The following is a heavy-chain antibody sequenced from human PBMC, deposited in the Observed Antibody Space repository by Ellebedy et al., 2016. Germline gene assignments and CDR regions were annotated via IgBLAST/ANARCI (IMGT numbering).Heavy chain of an antibody. V-gene: IGHV1-69*13. Sequence: SVKVSCXASGGTFSSYAISWVRQAPGQGLEWMGGIIPIFGTANYAQKFQGRVTITADESTSTAYMELSSLRSEDTAVYYCARDDKSLLYFDYWGQGTLVTVSS. J-gene: IGHJ4*02. CDR3: ARDDKSLLYFDY. CDR2: IIPIFGTA. CDR1: GGTFSSYA.